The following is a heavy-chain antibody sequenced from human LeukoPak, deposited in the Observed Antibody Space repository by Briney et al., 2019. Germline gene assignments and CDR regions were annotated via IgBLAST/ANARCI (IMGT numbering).Heavy chain of an antibody. V-gene: IGHV3-23*01. D-gene: IGHD4-17*01. Sequence: QPGGSLRLSCAASGFTFSNYAMSWVRQAPGKGLEWVSAISGRGRGTYYADSVRGRFTISRDNAKNSLYLQMNSLRAEDTAVYTCARESTVTENFDFWGQGTLVTVSS. J-gene: IGHJ4*02. CDR1: GFTFSNYA. CDR2: ISGRGRGT. CDR3: ARESTVTENFDF.